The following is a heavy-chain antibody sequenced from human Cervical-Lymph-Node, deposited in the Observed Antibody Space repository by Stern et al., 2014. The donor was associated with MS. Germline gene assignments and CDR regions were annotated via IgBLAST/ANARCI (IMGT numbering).Heavy chain of an antibody. V-gene: IGHV5-51*01. CDR1: GYSFTIYY. Sequence: EVQLVESGAEVKKPGESLKISCKLSGYSFTIYYIAWVRQMPGKGLEWMGGIYPYDSDTTYRPSFQGQVTISADKSITTAYLQWSSLRASDTAMYYCARHVQGFDYWGQGTLVTVSS. CDR2: IYPYDSDT. CDR3: ARHVQGFDY. J-gene: IGHJ4*02.